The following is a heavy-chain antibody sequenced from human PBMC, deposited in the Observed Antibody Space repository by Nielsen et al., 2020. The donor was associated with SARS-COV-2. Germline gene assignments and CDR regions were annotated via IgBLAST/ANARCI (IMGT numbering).Heavy chain of an antibody. CDR3: ARVQGPPNWFDP. CDR2: IFYRGNT. J-gene: IGHJ5*02. Sequence: SETLSLTCIVSGGSISTGSHYWSWIRQPPGKGLEWIGYIFYRGNTNYNPSLKSRVTISVDTSKNQFSLKVNSVTAADTAVYYCARVQGPPNWFDPWGQGTLVTVSS. V-gene: IGHV4-61*01. CDR1: GGSISTGSHY.